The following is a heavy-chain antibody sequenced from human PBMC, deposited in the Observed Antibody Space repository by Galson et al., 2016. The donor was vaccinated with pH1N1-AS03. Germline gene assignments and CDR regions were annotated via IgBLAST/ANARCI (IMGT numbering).Heavy chain of an antibody. D-gene: IGHD3-10*01. CDR2: ISYDGTEK. CDR3: ARGSLVRGVIMPSDY. CDR1: GFTFSSYT. V-gene: IGHV3-30*04. J-gene: IGHJ4*02. Sequence: SLRLSCAASGFTFSSYTMHWVRQAPGKGLEWVTLISYDGTEKRYVDSVKGRFTISRDNSQNALYLQVDSLRAEDTAVYYCARGSLVRGVIMPSDYWGQGTLVTVSS.